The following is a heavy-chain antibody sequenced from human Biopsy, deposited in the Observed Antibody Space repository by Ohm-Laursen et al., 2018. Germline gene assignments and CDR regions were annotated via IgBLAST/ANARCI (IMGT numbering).Heavy chain of an antibody. CDR3: ARGEVTFGELIVSLDS. D-gene: IGHD3-16*02. Sequence: ASVVSCKTSGYNFISYSINWVRQAPGQGLEWMGWIRPLNGDTKYGQKFQDRVTMTTDTSTSTVYMELTSLRSDDTAVYYCARGEVTFGELIVSLDSWGQGTLVTVSS. CDR1: GYNFISYS. CDR2: IRPLNGDT. V-gene: IGHV1-18*01. J-gene: IGHJ4*02.